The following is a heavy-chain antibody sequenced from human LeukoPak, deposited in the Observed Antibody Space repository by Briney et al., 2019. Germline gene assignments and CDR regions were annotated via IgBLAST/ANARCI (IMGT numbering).Heavy chain of an antibody. J-gene: IGHJ4*02. Sequence: SETLSLTCAVPGYSISSGYYWGWIRQPPGKGLEWIGSIYHSGSTYYNPSLKSRVTISVDTSKNQFSLKLSSVTAADTAVYYCASKTRTGYSNWGQGTLVTVSS. CDR2: IYHSGST. CDR3: ASKTRTGYSN. V-gene: IGHV4-38-2*01. CDR1: GYSISSGYY. D-gene: IGHD6-13*01.